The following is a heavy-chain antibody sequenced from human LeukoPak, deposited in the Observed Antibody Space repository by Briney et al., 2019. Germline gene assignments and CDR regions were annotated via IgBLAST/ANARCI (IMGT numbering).Heavy chain of an antibody. CDR2: ISSSGSTI. V-gene: IGHV3-48*03. J-gene: IGHJ6*02. CDR3: ARGRWGMVRGRGDYYYYYYGMDV. CDR1: GFTFSSYE. D-gene: IGHD3-10*01. Sequence: GGSLRLSCAASGFTFSSYEMNWVRQAPGKGLEWVSYISSSGSTIYYADSVKGRFTISRDNAKNSLYLQMNSLRAEDTAVYYCARGRWGMVRGRGDYYYYYYGMDVWGQGTTVTVSS.